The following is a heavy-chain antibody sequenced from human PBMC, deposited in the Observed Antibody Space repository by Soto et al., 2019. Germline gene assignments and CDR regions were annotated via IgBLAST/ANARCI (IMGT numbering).Heavy chain of an antibody. Sequence: SETLSLTCAVSGGSISSGGYSWSWIRQPPGKGLEWIGYIYHSGSTYYNPSLKNRVTISVDRSKNQFSLKLSSVTAADTAVYYCARLVRYYYGMDVWGQGTTVTVSS. CDR1: GGSISSGGYS. V-gene: IGHV4-30-2*01. J-gene: IGHJ6*02. CDR2: IYHSGST. CDR3: ARLVRYYYGMDV. D-gene: IGHD3-9*01.